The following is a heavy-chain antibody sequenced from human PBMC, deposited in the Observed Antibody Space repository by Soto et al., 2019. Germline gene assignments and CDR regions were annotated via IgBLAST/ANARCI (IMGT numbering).Heavy chain of an antibody. D-gene: IGHD1-26*01. Sequence: TWIRQHPGKGLAWIGYIYDSGSAFYNPSLKSRVTMSVDTSKNQFSLNLRSVTAADTAVFYCARGILRPNHYMDVWGKGTAVAGSS. J-gene: IGHJ6*03. CDR2: IYDSGSA. CDR3: ARGILRPNHYMDV. V-gene: IGHV4-31*02.